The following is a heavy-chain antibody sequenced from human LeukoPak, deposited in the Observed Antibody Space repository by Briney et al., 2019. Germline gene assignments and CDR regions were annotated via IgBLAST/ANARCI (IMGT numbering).Heavy chain of an antibody. D-gene: IGHD3-10*01. Sequence: PSETLSLTCTVSGGSISSGGYYWSWIRQPPGKGLEWIGYIYHSGSTYYNPSLKSRVTISVDRSKNQFSLKLSSVTAADTAVYYCARHPREIFTMVRGPPLYFDYWGQGTLVTVSS. J-gene: IGHJ4*02. CDR3: ARHPREIFTMVRGPPLYFDY. CDR1: GGSISSGGYY. CDR2: IYHSGST. V-gene: IGHV4-30-2*01.